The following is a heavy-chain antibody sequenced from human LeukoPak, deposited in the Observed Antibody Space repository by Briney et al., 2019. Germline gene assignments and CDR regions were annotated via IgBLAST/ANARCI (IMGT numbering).Heavy chain of an antibody. CDR3: ARAMDV. CDR2: IKQDGSEK. Sequence: GGSLRLSCTASGFTFSSYVMSWVRQAPGKGLEWVANIKQDGSEKYYVDSVKGRFTISRDNAKNSLYLQMNSLRAEDTAVYYCARAMDVWGQGTTVTVSS. CDR1: GFTFSSYV. V-gene: IGHV3-7*03. J-gene: IGHJ6*02.